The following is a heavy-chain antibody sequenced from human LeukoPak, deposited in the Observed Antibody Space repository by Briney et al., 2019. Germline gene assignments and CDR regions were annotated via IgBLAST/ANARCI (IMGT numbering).Heavy chain of an antibody. CDR2: ISSSSSYI. CDR1: GFTFSSYS. J-gene: IGHJ4*02. V-gene: IGHV3-21*04. D-gene: IGHD6-19*01. CDR3: AKDMGGGIAVAGPSDY. Sequence: PGGSLRLSCAASGFTFSSYSMNWVRQAPGKGLEWVSSISSSSSYIYYADSVKGRFTISRDNAKNSLYLQMNSLRAEDTALYYCAKDMGGGIAVAGPSDYWGQGTLVTVSS.